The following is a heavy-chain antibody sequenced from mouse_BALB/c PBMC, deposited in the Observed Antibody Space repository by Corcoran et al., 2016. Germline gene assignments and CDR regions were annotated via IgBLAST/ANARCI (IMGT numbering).Heavy chain of an antibody. CDR1: GFNIKDTY. D-gene: IGHD3-1*01. CDR3: ARSARSTGPWFAY. V-gene: IGHV14-3*02. J-gene: IGHJ3*01. CDR2: IDPANGNT. Sequence: EVQLQQSGAELVKPGASVKLSCTASGFNIKDTYMHWVKQRPEQGLEWIGRIDPANGNTKYDPKFQGKATITADTSSNTAYLQLSSLTSEDTAVYVCARSARSTGPWFAYWGQGTLVTVSA.